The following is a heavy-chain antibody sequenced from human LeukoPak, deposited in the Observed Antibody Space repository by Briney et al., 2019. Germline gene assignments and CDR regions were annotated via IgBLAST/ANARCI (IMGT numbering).Heavy chain of an antibody. D-gene: IGHD2-2*01. V-gene: IGHV4-39*01. J-gene: IGHJ4*02. CDR1: GGSIASSSYY. Sequence: ESSETLSLTCTVSGGSIASSSYYWGWIRQPPGKGLEYIGSIYFSGRTFHNSSLKSRVTMSVDLPKRQFSLGLSSVTAADTAVYYCARLAYIVVEQTAFDSWGQGILVTVSS. CDR3: ARLAYIVVEQTAFDS. CDR2: IYFSGRT.